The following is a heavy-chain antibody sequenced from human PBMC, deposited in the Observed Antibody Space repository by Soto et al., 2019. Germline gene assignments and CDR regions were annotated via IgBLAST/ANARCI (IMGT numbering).Heavy chain of an antibody. D-gene: IGHD5-12*01. CDR2: IHPIAGST. J-gene: IGHJ6*02. V-gene: IGHV1-46*01. CDR1: GYTFTTYY. Sequence: QVQLVQSGAEVKKPGASVKVSCRASGYTFTTYYMHWVRQAPGQGLEGMGIIHPIAGSTSYPKKFKVRVTLTRDKSTRTVYMELTRLRSDDTAVYYCVRKWLLFNDAPDQYYGLVVGGQGNRVIVSS. CDR3: VRKWLLFNDAPDQYYGLVV.